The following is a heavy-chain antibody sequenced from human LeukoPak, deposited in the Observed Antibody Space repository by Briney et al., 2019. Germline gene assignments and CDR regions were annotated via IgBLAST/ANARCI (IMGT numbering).Heavy chain of an antibody. Sequence: GASVKVSCQASGYTFTSYGISWVRQAPGQGLEWMGWISDYNGNTNYAQKLQGRVTMTTDTSTSTAYMELRSLRSDDTAVYYCTRAVAVTTLDNYWGQGTLVTVSS. CDR1: GYTFTSYG. D-gene: IGHD4-17*01. CDR2: ISDYNGNT. CDR3: TRAVAVTTLDNY. J-gene: IGHJ4*02. V-gene: IGHV1-18*01.